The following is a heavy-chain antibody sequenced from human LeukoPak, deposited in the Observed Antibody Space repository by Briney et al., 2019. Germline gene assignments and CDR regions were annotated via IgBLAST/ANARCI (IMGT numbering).Heavy chain of an antibody. CDR2: IYYSGST. CDR3: ARHKGVRGYSYGLAHFDY. CDR1: GGSISSSSYY. V-gene: IGHV4-39*01. Sequence: PSETLSLTCTVSGGSISSSSYYWGWIRQPPGKGLEWIGSIYYSGSTYYHPSLKSRVTISVDTSKNQFSLKLSSVTAADTAVYYCARHKGVRGYSYGLAHFDYWGQGTLVTVSS. J-gene: IGHJ4*02. D-gene: IGHD5-18*01.